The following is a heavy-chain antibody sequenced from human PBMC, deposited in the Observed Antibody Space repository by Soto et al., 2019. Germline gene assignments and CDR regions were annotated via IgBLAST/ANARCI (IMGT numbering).Heavy chain of an antibody. CDR2: INPNSGGT. J-gene: IGHJ4*02. D-gene: IGHD1-26*01. V-gene: IGHV1-2*04. CDR3: ARARYSGSYLYFDY. CDR1: GYTFTGYY. Sequence: QVQLVQSGAEVKKPGASVKVSCKASGYTFTGYYMHWVRQAPGQGLEWMGWINPNSGGTNYAQKFQGWVTMTRETSISTAYMELSRLRSDDTAVYYCARARYSGSYLYFDYWGQGTLVTVSS.